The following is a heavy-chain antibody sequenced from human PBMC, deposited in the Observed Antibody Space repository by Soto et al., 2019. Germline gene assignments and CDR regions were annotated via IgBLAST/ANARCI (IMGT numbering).Heavy chain of an antibody. Sequence: ASVKVSCKTSGYTFSNYGINWVRQAPGQGLEWMGWISAYNGNTNFAQKLQGRVTMTTDTSTSTAYMELRSLRSDDTAVYYCAPHTLDTGMPSGYWGQGTLVTVSS. CDR3: APHTLDTGMPSGY. D-gene: IGHD5-18*01. CDR1: GYTFSNYG. CDR2: ISAYNGNT. V-gene: IGHV1-18*01. J-gene: IGHJ4*02.